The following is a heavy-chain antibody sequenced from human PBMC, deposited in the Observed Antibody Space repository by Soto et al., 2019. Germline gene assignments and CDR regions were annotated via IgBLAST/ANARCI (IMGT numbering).Heavy chain of an antibody. D-gene: IGHD3-22*01. Sequence: ASVKVSCKASGYTFTTYDINWVRQATGQGLEWMGRMNPNSGNTVYAQKFKGRVTMTRNTSINTAYKELTSLTTDDTAVYYCARYHYYYCMDVWGQGALVTVSS. CDR1: GYTFTTYD. CDR2: MNPNSGNT. V-gene: IGHV1-8*01. CDR3: ARYHYYYCMDV. J-gene: IGHJ6*02.